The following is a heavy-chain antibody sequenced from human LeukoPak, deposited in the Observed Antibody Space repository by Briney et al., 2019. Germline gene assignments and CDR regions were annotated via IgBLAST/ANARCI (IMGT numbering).Heavy chain of an antibody. CDR3: ARVGYYYDSSRFDP. CDR1: GFTFSSYW. J-gene: IGHJ5*02. D-gene: IGHD3-22*01. Sequence: GGSLRLSCAASGFTFSSYWMSWVRQAPGKGREWVANIKQDGSEKYYVDSVKGRFTISRDNAKNSLYLQMNSLRAEDTAVYYCARVGYYYDSSRFDPWGQGTLVTVSS. V-gene: IGHV3-7*01. CDR2: IKQDGSEK.